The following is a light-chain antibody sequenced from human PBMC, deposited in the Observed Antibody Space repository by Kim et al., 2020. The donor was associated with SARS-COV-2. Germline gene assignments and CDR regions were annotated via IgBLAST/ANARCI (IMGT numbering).Light chain of an antibody. J-gene: IGLJ2*01. CDR1: NSGRNS. CDR3: EVWDSSIDHVV. V-gene: IGLV3-21*04. Sequence: APVKTACSTSRGHNSGRNSVHWYQQEPGQAPLLVIYSDSDRPSGIPERFSGSSSGTTAALAISRVESGDEAEYYCEVWDSSIDHVVFGGGTQLTVL. CDR2: SDS.